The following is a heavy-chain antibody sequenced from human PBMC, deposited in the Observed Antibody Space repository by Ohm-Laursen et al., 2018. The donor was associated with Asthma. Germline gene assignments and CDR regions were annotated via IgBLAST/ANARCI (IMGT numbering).Heavy chain of an antibody. D-gene: IGHD3-10*01. J-gene: IGHJ5*02. Sequence: SETLSLTCAVYGGSFSGYYWSWIRQPPGKGLEWIGEINHSGSTNYNPSLKSRVTISVDTSKNQFSLKLSSVTAADTAVYYCARGGYYYGSGSYLSHFDPWGQGTLVTVSS. CDR1: GGSFSGYY. V-gene: IGHV4-34*01. CDR3: ARGGYYYGSGSYLSHFDP. CDR2: INHSGST.